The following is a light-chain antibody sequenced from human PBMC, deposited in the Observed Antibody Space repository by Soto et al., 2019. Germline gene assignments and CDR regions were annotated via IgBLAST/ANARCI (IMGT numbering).Light chain of an antibody. V-gene: IGLV9-49*01. CDR2: VGTGGIVG. CDR1: SGYSNYK. J-gene: IGLJ2*01. CDR3: GADHGSGSNFVVV. Sequence: QSVLTQPPSASASLGASVTLTCTLSSGYSNYKVDWYQQRPGKGPRFVMRVGTGGIVGSKGDGIPDRFSVLGSGLNRYLTIKNIQEEDESDYHCGADHGSGSNFVVVFGGGTQLTGL.